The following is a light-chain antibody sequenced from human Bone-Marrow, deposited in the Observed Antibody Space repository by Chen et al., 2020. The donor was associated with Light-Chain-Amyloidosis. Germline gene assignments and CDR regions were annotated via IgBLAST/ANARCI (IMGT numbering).Light chain of an antibody. J-gene: IGLJ3*02. V-gene: IGLV6-57*01. CDR2: EDD. CDR1: SGSIATNY. Sequence: NFMLTQPHSVSESPGKTVIISCTRSSGSIATNYVQWYQQRPGSSPTTVIYEDDQRPSGVPDRLSGAIDRSSNSASLTISGLKTEDEADYYCQSYQGSSQRVFGGGTKLTVL. CDR3: QSYQGSSQRV.